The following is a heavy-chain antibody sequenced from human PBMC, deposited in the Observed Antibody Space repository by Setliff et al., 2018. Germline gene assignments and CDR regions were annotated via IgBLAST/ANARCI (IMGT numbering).Heavy chain of an antibody. D-gene: IGHD1-1*01. V-gene: IGHV4-39*01. CDR2: IYYRGDT. CDR1: GGSISSGVYY. J-gene: IGHJ4*02. CDR3: ARTGTYRYFDY. Sequence: SETLSPTCTVSGGSISSGVYYWAWIRQPPGKGLEWIGRIYYRGDTYYNASLKSRLTLSVDTSKNQVSLNLRSVTAADTAVYYCARTGTYRYFDYWVQGTQVTVSS.